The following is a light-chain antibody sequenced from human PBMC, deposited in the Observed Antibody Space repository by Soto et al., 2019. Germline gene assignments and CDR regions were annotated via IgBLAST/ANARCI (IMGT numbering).Light chain of an antibody. J-gene: IGLJ2*01. CDR2: DVS. CDR1: SSDIVGYNY. V-gene: IGLV2-14*01. CDR3: SSYISSSTLDVV. Sequence: QSALTQPASVSGSPGQSITISCTGTSSDIVGYNYVSWYQQHPGKAPKLIIYDVSNRPSGVSNRFSGSKSGNTASLTISGLQAEDESDYYCSSYISSSTLDVVFGGGTMVTVL.